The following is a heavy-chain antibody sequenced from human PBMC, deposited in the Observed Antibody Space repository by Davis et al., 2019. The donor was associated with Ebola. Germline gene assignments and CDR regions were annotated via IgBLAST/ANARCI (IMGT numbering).Heavy chain of an antibody. J-gene: IGHJ4*02. V-gene: IGHV3-48*01. CDR2: ISSSSSTI. D-gene: IGHD3-10*01. Sequence: GESLKISCAASGFTFSSYSMNWVRQAPGKGLEWVSYISSSSSTIYYADSVKGRFTISRDNAKNSLYLQMSSLSAADTAVYYCARDNYYYGSGNYYTNYYDNWGQGTLVTVSS. CDR3: ARDNYYYGSGNYYTNYYDN. CDR1: GFTFSSYS.